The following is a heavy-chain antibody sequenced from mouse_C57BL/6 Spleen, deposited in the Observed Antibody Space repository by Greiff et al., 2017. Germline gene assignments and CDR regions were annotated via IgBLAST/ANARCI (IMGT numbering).Heavy chain of an antibody. J-gene: IGHJ3*01. CDR2: IYPGDGDT. V-gene: IGHV1-82*01. D-gene: IGHD1-1*01. CDR1: GYAFRSSW. CDR3: AREELLRYLVAY. Sequence: QVQLQQSGPELVKPGASVKISCKASGYAFRSSWMNWVKQRPGQGLEWIGRIYPGDGDTNYHGKFKGKATLTADKSYSTAYMQLSSLTSEDAAVYFCAREELLRYLVAYWGQGTLVTVSA.